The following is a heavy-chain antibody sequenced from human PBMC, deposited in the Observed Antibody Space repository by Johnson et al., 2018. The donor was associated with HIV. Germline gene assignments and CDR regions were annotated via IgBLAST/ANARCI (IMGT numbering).Heavy chain of an antibody. J-gene: IGHJ3*02. V-gene: IGHV3-23*04. D-gene: IGHD3-16*01. CDR2: ISGSGGST. Sequence: VQLVESGGGVVQPGRSLKLSCAASGFTFSSYDMHWVRQATGKGLEWVSAISGSGGSTYYADSVKGRFTISRDNSKNTLYLQMNSLRAEDTAVYYCARDPIGGAFDIWGQGTMVIVSS. CDR1: GFTFSSYD. CDR3: ARDPIGGAFDI.